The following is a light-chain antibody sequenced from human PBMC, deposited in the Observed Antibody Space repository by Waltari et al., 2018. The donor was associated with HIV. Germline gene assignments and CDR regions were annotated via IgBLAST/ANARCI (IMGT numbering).Light chain of an antibody. Sequence: VLTQSPATLPLSPGERATLSCRASRSVDRNYLAWYQQRPGQTPRLLIYGTSNRATGIPDRFTGGGSGADFTLSISSLEPDDFAVYYCQQYGSSFLTFGPGTKVEI. J-gene: IGKJ3*01. CDR2: GTS. V-gene: IGKV3-20*01. CDR3: QQYGSSFLT. CDR1: RSVDRNY.